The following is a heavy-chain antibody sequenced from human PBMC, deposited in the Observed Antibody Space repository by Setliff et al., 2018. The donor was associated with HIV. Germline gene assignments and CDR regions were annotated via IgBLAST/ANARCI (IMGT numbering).Heavy chain of an antibody. CDR3: ARVSSHFLQDGYFGD. CDR2: IIPVFGGG. Sequence: ASVKVSCKASGYTFNDYAIAWVRQAPGQGLEWMGGIIPVFGGGNDGQKFQGRVTFSADKSTSTVYMEMSSLTSADTAMYFCARVSSHFLQDGYFGDWGQGTLVTVSS. CDR1: GYTFNDYA. D-gene: IGHD2-15*01. J-gene: IGHJ4*02. V-gene: IGHV1-69*06.